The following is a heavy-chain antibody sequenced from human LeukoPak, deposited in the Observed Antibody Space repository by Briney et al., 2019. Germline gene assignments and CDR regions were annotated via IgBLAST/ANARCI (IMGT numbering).Heavy chain of an antibody. D-gene: IGHD1-26*01. J-gene: IGHJ4*02. CDR3: ARDREVGATGYYFDY. CDR1: GGSISNYY. Sequence: ETSETLSLTCTVSGGSISNYYWSWIRQPPGKGLEWIGFIYHSGSTYYNPSLKSRVTISVDTSKNQFSLKLSSVTAADTAVYYCARDREVGATGYYFDYWGQGTLVTVSS. V-gene: IGHV4-59*12. CDR2: IYHSGST.